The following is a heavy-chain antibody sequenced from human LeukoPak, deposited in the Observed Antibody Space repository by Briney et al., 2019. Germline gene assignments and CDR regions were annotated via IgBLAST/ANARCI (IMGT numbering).Heavy chain of an antibody. D-gene: IGHD3-3*01. J-gene: IGHJ4*02. CDR3: ARDSPLAYYDFWSGLFDY. CDR1: GYTFTGYY. Sequence: ASVKVSCKASGYTFTGYYMHWVRQAPGQGHEWMGWINPNSGGTNYAQKFQGRVTMTRDTSISTAYMELSRLRSDDTAVYYCARDSPLAYYDFWSGLFDYWGQGTLVTVSS. CDR2: INPNSGGT. V-gene: IGHV1-2*02.